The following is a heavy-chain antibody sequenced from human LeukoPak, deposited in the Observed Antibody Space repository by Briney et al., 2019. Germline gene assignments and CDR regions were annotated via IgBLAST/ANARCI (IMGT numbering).Heavy chain of an antibody. V-gene: IGHV4-30-4*08. Sequence: PSETLSLTCTVSGGSISSGDYYWSWIRQPPGKGLEWIGYIYDRGTTYYNPSLKSRITISVDTSKNQFSLKLSSVTAADTAVYYCAREYRYDFWSGYPGRFDPWGQGTLVTVSS. CDR3: AREYRYDFWSGYPGRFDP. CDR2: IYDRGTT. CDR1: GGSISSGDYY. J-gene: IGHJ5*02. D-gene: IGHD3-3*01.